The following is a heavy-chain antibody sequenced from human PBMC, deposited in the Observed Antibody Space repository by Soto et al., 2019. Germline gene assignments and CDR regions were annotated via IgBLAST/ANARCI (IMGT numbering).Heavy chain of an antibody. D-gene: IGHD6-19*01. CDR1: GGSISSGGYY. CDR2: IYYSGST. J-gene: IGHJ4*02. V-gene: IGHV4-31*03. Sequence: QVQLQESGPGLVKPSQTLSLTCTVSGGSISSGGYYWSWIRQHPGKGLEWIGYIYYSGSTYYNPSLKSRVTISVDTSKNQLSLKLSSVTAADTAVYYCARLGDPSSGWYLPAGWGQGTLVTVSS. CDR3: ARLGDPSSGWYLPAG.